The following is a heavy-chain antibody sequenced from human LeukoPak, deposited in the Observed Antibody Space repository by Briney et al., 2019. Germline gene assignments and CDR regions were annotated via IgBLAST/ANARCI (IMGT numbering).Heavy chain of an antibody. J-gene: IGHJ4*02. CDR2: ISAYNGNT. CDR3: ARDTSTLDYYGSGSFDY. V-gene: IGHV1-18*01. CDR1: GYTFTSYG. Sequence: ASVKVSCKASGYTFTSYGISWVRQAPGQELEWMGWISAYNGNTNYAQKLQGRVTMTTDTSTSTAYMELRSLRSDDTAVYYCARDTSTLDYYGSGSFDYWGQGTLVTVSS. D-gene: IGHD3-10*01.